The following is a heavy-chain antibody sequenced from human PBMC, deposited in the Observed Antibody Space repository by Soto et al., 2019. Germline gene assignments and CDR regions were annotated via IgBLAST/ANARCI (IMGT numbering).Heavy chain of an antibody. J-gene: IGHJ5*02. CDR2: ISSSSSTI. Sequence: EVQLLESGGGLVQPGGSLRLSCAASGFTFSSYSMNWVRQAPGKGLEWVSYISSSSSTIYYADSVKGRFTISRDNAKNSLYLQMNSLRDEDTAVYYCARGPYDILTGYYKGAWFDPWGQGTLVTVSS. CDR3: ARGPYDILTGYYKGAWFDP. V-gene: IGHV3-48*02. D-gene: IGHD3-9*01. CDR1: GFTFSSYS.